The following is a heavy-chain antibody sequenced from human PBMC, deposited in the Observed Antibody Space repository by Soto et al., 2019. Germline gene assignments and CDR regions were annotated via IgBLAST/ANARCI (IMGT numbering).Heavy chain of an antibody. CDR1: GFTFSYAY. CDR2: IKSKTDGATR. D-gene: IGHD2-15*01. J-gene: IGHJ4*02. V-gene: IGHV3-15*01. Sequence: GGSLRLSCEGSGFTFSYAYMSWVRQAPGKGLEWVGRIKSKTDGATRDYAAPVKGRFTISRDDSKNTLYLQMSSLKTEDTAVYYCTGWSFDFWGQGTLVTVSS. CDR3: TGWSFDF.